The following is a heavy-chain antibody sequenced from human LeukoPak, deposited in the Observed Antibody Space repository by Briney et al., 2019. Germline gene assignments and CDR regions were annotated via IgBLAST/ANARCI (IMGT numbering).Heavy chain of an antibody. CDR1: GDSVSSNSAA. CDR3: ARRKRIAAAGTVFDY. Sequence: SQTLSLTCAISGDSVSSNSAAWNWIRQSPSRGLEWLGRTYYRSKWYNDYAVSVKSRITINPDTPKNQFSLQLNSVTPEDTAVYYCARRKRIAAAGTVFDYWGQGTPVTVSS. CDR2: TYYRSKWYN. J-gene: IGHJ4*02. D-gene: IGHD6-13*01. V-gene: IGHV6-1*01.